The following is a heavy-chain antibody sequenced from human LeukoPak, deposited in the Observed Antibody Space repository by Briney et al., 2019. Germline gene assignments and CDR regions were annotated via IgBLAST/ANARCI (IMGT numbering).Heavy chain of an antibody. Sequence: GGSLRLSCAASGFTFSSYAMSWVRQAPGKGLEWVSAISGSGGSTYYADSVKGRFTISRDNSKNTLYLQMNSLRAEDTAVYYCAKDEVAAFGLGGFDYWGQGTLVTVSS. V-gene: IGHV3-23*01. CDR1: GFTFSSYA. CDR3: AKDEVAAFGLGGFDY. J-gene: IGHJ4*02. D-gene: IGHD1-26*01. CDR2: ISGSGGST.